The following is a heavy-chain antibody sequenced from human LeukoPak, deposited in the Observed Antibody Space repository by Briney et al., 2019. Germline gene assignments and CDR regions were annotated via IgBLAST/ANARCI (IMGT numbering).Heavy chain of an antibody. CDR2: ISGSGGST. D-gene: IGHD4-17*01. CDR3: AKAGKRAYGDYADFDY. Sequence: GGPLRLSCAASGFTFSSYAMSWVRQAPGKGLEWVSAISGSGGSTYYADSVKGRFTISRDNSKNTLYLQMNSLRAEDTAVYYCAKAGKRAYGDYADFDYWGQGTLVTVSS. J-gene: IGHJ4*02. V-gene: IGHV3-23*01. CDR1: GFTFSSYA.